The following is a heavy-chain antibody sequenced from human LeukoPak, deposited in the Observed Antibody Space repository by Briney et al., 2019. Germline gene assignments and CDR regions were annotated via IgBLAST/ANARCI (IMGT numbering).Heavy chain of an antibody. J-gene: IGHJ4*02. Sequence: ASVKVSCKASGYTFTSYYMHWVRQAPGQGLEWMGITNPSGGSTSYAQKFQGRVTMTRDTSTSTVYMELSSLRSEDTAVYYCARGSGDILTGYYNYFDYWGQGTLVTVSS. V-gene: IGHV1-46*01. CDR1: GYTFTSYY. CDR3: ARGSGDILTGYYNYFDY. CDR2: TNPSGGST. D-gene: IGHD3-9*01.